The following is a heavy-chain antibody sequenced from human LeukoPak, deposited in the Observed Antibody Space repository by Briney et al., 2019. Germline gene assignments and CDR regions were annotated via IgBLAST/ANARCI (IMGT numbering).Heavy chain of an antibody. CDR2: ISKSGDHT. V-gene: IGHV3-23*01. CDR3: ATSWGPDTSAFRWGRDGMDV. CDR1: GLTFNNYA. D-gene: IGHD3-16*01. J-gene: IGHJ6*02. Sequence: GGSLRLSCAVSGLTFNNYAMSWVRQAPGKGLEWVSAISKSGDHTYYAASAKGRFTIYRDNSKNTQYLQMSSLRAEDTAVYYCATSWGPDTSAFRWGRDGMDVWGQGTTVIVS.